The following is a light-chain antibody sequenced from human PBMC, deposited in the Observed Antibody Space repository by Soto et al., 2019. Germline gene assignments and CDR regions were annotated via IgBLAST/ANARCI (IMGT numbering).Light chain of an antibody. CDR3: QQYNDNWT. CDR2: KAS. V-gene: IGKV1-5*03. CDR1: QSISSW. J-gene: IGKJ1*01. Sequence: DIQMTQSPSTLSASVGDRVTITCRASQSISSWLAWYQQKPGKAPKLLIYKASTLQSGVPSRFSGSGSGTEFTLAXSXLQPDDSATYYCQQYNDNWTFGQGTKVEIK.